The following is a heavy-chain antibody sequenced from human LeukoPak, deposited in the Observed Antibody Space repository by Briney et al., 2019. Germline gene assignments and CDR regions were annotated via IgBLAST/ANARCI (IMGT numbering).Heavy chain of an antibody. Sequence: GGSLRLSCAASGFTFSSYGMHWVRQAPGKGLEWVAFIRFDGSNKYYADSVKGRFTISRDNSKNALYLQMNSLRAEDTAVYYCAIHRGYTSSFDYWGQGTLVTVSS. D-gene: IGHD6-19*01. V-gene: IGHV3-30*02. J-gene: IGHJ4*02. CDR3: AIHRGYTSSFDY. CDR1: GFTFSSYG. CDR2: IRFDGSNK.